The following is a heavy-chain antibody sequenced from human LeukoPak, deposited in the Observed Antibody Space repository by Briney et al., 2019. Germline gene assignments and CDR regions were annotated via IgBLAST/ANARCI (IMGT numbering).Heavy chain of an antibody. CDR3: ARDAEGSGSYYNWFDP. CDR1: GGSFSGYY. J-gene: IGHJ5*02. CDR2: INHSGST. Sequence: SETLSLTCAVYGGSFSGYYWSWIRQPPGKGLEWIGEINHSGSTNYNPSLKSRVTISVDTSKNQFSLKLSSVTAADTAVYYCARDAEGSGSYYNWFDPWGRGTLVTVSS. V-gene: IGHV4-34*01. D-gene: IGHD3-10*01.